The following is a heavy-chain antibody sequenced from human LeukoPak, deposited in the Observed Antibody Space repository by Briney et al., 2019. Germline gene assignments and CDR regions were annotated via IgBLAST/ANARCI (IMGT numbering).Heavy chain of an antibody. J-gene: IGHJ5*02. D-gene: IGHD2-8*01. V-gene: IGHV4-61*02. CDR1: GGSISSCSYY. Sequence: SETLSLTCTASGGSISSCSYYWSWIRQPAGMGLDWFGRIYASGSVNYNPSLKSRVTISVDTSKNQFSLKLSSVTAADTAVYYCARIGVVVMVDNWFDPWGQGTLVTVSS. CDR3: ARIGVVVMVDNWFDP. CDR2: IYASGSV.